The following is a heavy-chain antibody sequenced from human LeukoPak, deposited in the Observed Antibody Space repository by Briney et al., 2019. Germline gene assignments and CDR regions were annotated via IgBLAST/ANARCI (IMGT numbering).Heavy chain of an antibody. J-gene: IGHJ4*02. V-gene: IGHV3-23*01. CDR2: ISGSGGST. CDR3: AKLAGSYYDY. D-gene: IGHD6-19*01. CDR1: GFTVSGNY. Sequence: GGSLRLSCAVSGFTVSGNYMSWVRQAPGKGLEWVSAISGSGGSTYYADSVKGRFTISRDNSKNTLYLQMNSLRAEDTAVYYCAKLAGSYYDYWGQGTLVTVSS.